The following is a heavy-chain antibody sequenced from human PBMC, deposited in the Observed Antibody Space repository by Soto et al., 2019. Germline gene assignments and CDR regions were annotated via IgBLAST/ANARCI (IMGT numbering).Heavy chain of an antibody. Sequence: GGSLRLSCAASGFTFSSHAMIWVRQAPGKGLEWVSAICANGGCPFYADSVRGRFTISKDNPKNTLYLQMNSLRADDTAIYYCAKISSGSNLDYWGQGTQATVSS. CDR3: AKISSGSNLDY. D-gene: IGHD6-13*01. V-gene: IGHV3-23*01. J-gene: IGHJ4*02. CDR1: GFTFSSHA. CDR2: ICANGGCP.